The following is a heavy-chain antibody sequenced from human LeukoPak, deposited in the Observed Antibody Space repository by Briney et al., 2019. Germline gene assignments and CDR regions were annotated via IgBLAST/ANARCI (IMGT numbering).Heavy chain of an antibody. V-gene: IGHV3-21*01. Sequence: GGSLRLSCAASGFTFGTYAMNWVRQAPGKGLEWVSSISRSGRDIYYADSVRGRFTIPRDNARDSLYLQMNSLRVEDTAVYYCVRGDESLQRNDALDIWGQGTMVTVSP. D-gene: IGHD4-11*01. CDR2: ISRSGRDI. CDR3: VRGDESLQRNDALDI. J-gene: IGHJ3*02. CDR1: GFTFGTYA.